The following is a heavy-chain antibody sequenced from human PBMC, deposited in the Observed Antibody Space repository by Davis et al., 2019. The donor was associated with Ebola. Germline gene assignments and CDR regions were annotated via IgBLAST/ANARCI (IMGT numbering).Heavy chain of an antibody. V-gene: IGHV3-30*18. D-gene: IGHD6-19*01. CDR2: VSPDGSHK. J-gene: IGHJ4*02. Sequence: GGSLRLSCEASGFTFSTYSFHWVRQAPGKGLEWVAVVSPDGSHKSYADSVRDRFTMSRDFSKSTIFLKMNSLRTEDTALYYCVKEHITGWPNFDFWGQGALVIVSS. CDR3: VKEHITGWPNFDF. CDR1: GFTFSTYS.